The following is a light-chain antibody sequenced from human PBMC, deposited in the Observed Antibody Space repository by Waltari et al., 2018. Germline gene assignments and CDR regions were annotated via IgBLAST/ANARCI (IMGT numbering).Light chain of an antibody. CDR1: SSDVGDYNS. V-gene: IGLV2-14*01. CDR2: AVG. CDR3: SSYTSSTTLLYV. Sequence: QSALTQPASVSGSPGQSITISCTGTSSDVGDYNSVSWYQHHPGKAPQLMFYAVGNRPSGVCNRFSGSTSGYTASWTISGLQSDDEAEDYCSSYTSSTTLLYVFGTGTKVTVL. J-gene: IGLJ1*01.